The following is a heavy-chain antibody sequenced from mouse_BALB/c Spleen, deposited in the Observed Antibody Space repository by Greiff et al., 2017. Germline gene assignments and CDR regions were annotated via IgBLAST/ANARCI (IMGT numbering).Heavy chain of an antibody. D-gene: IGHD2-2*01. V-gene: IGHV2-2*02. CDR2: IWSGGST. CDR1: GFSLTSYG. Sequence: VMLVESGPGLVQPSQSLSITCTVSGFSLTSYGVHWVRQSPGKGLEWLGVIWSGGSTDYNAAFISRLSISKDNSKSQVFFKMNSLQANDTAIYYCASSYYGYDEGFAYWGQGTLVTVSA. J-gene: IGHJ3*01. CDR3: ASSYYGYDEGFAY.